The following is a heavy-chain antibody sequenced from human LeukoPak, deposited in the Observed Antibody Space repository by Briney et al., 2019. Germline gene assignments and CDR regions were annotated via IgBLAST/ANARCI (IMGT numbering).Heavy chain of an antibody. J-gene: IGHJ4*02. CDR3: ARRRGQDYFFDY. CDR2: IYYSGST. Sequence: SETLSLTCTVSGGSISSYYWSWIRQPPGKGLEWIGYIYYSGSTNYNPSLKSRVTISVDTSRNQFSLKLSSVTAADTAVYYCARRRGQDYFFDYWGQGTLVTVSS. D-gene: IGHD3-10*01. V-gene: IGHV4-59*01. CDR1: GGSISSYY.